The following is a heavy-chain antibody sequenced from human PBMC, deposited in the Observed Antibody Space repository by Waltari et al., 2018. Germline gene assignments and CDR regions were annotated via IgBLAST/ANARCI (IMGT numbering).Heavy chain of an antibody. CDR2: IFYSGST. Sequence: QVQLQESGPGLIQPSETLSLTCTVSGGSISGYYWSWIRQPPGMKMEWIGYIFYSGSTYYNPPLQSRVTMSVDTSKNQVSLRLISVTAADTAIYYCARQVGGLQTFDSWGQGTLVTVAS. D-gene: IGHD3-16*01. V-gene: IGHV4-59*08. CDR3: ARQVGGLQTFDS. J-gene: IGHJ4*02. CDR1: GGSISGYY.